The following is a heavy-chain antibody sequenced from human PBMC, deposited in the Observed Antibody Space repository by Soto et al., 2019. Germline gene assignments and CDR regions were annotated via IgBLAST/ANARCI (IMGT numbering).Heavy chain of an antibody. CDR2: IGGSGGST. CDR3: AKRDAVAGANDH. Sequence: GGSLRLSCAASGFTFSTYPMSWVRQAPGMGLEWVSLIGGSGGSTYYADSVKGRFAISRDNSKNTLYMQMNSLRAEDTAVYYCAKRDAVAGANDHWGQGTLVTVSS. V-gene: IGHV3-23*01. CDR1: GFTFSTYP. D-gene: IGHD6-19*01. J-gene: IGHJ4*02.